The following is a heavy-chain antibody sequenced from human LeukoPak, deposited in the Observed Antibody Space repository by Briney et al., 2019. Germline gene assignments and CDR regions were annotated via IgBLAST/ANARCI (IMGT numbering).Heavy chain of an antibody. V-gene: IGHV5-51*01. D-gene: IGHD3-22*01. Sequence: GESLKISCKCSGYSFTNYWIGWVRQLPGKGLEWMGIIYPDDSDTRYSPSCQGQVTISADNTNNTAYLQWTSLKASVTAMYSCARHPLDSSDYYRSDAFDIWGQGTMVTVSS. CDR1: GYSFTNYW. CDR3: ARHPLDSSDYYRSDAFDI. J-gene: IGHJ3*02. CDR2: IYPDDSDT.